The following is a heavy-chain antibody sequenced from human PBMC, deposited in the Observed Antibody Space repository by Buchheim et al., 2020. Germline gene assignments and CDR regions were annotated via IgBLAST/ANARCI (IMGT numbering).Heavy chain of an antibody. J-gene: IGHJ3*02. Sequence: QVQLVESGGGVVQPGRSLRLSCAASGFTFSSYGMHWVRQAPGKGLEWVAVISYDGSNKYYADSVKGRFTISRDNSKTTLYLQMNSLGAEDTAVYYCAKLWSSGYYLAGAFDIWGQGT. CDR2: ISYDGSNK. CDR1: GFTFSSYG. CDR3: AKLWSSGYYLAGAFDI. V-gene: IGHV3-30*18. D-gene: IGHD3-22*01.